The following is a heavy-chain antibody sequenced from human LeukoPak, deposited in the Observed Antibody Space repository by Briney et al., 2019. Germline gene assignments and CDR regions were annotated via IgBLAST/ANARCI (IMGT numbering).Heavy chain of an antibody. CDR2: ISAYNGNT. Sequence: ASVKVSCKASGYTFTSYGISWVRQAPGQGLAWMGWISAYNGNTNYAQKLQGRVTMTTDTSTSTAYMELRSLRSDDTAVYYCALTTPIRWLAAFDYWGQGTLVTVSS. V-gene: IGHV1-18*01. CDR1: GYTFTSYG. D-gene: IGHD6-19*01. J-gene: IGHJ4*02. CDR3: ALTTPIRWLAAFDY.